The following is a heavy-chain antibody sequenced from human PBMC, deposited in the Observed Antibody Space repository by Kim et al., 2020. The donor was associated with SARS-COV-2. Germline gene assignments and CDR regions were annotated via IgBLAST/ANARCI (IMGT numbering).Heavy chain of an antibody. CDR1: GGSISSYF. V-gene: IGHV4-59*01. J-gene: IGHJ4*02. CDR2: IYYSGST. Sequence: SETLSLTCTVSGGSISSYFWSWIRQPPGKGLEWIGYIYYSGSTNYNPSLKSRVTISLDTSKNQFSLKLSSVTAADTAVYYCARFISWFYAAAGTSNYFDYWGQGTLVTVSS. D-gene: IGHD6-13*01. CDR3: ARFISWFYAAAGTSNYFDY.